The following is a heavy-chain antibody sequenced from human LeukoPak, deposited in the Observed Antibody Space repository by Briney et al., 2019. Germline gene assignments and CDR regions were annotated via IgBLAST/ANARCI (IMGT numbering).Heavy chain of an antibody. Sequence: GGSLRLSCAVSGFTFSSYWMHWVRHAPGKGLVWVSRINSDGSSTSYADSVKGRFTISRDNAKNTLYLQMNSLRAEDTAVYYCARGGYCSSTSCYYFDYWGQGTLVTVSS. D-gene: IGHD2-2*01. J-gene: IGHJ4*02. CDR1: GFTFSSYW. CDR3: ARGGYCSSTSCYYFDY. V-gene: IGHV3-74*01. CDR2: INSDGSST.